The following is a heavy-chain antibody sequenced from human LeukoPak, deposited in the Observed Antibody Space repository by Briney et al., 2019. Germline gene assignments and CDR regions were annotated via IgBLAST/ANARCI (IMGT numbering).Heavy chain of an antibody. CDR1: GASVSSSH. Sequence: TSETLSLTCVVSGASVSSSHWNWIRQLPGKRLEWIGCLSYTGQTDYNPSLTSRVAISLGTSKNQVSLKLRPVTAADTAVYYCSEGYFEPFAHWGQGILVTVSS. CDR2: LSYTGQT. D-gene: IGHD2/OR15-2a*01. V-gene: IGHV4-59*02. J-gene: IGHJ4*02. CDR3: SEGYFEPFAH.